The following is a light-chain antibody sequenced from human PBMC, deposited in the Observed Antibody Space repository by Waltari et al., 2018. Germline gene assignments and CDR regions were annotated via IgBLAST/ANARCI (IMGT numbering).Light chain of an antibody. V-gene: IGLV2-8*01. CDR1: SRDVGGHNF. CDR3: TSYAGSNILV. Sequence: QSALTQPPSASGSPGQSVTISCPGTSRDVGGHNFASWYQQHPGKVPKLMIHEVSKRPSGVPDRFSGSKSGDTASLTVSGLQAEDEADYYCTSYAGSNILVFGGGTKLTVL. CDR2: EVS. J-gene: IGLJ2*01.